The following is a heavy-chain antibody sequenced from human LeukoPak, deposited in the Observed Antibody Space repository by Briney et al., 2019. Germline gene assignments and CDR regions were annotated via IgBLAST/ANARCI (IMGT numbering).Heavy chain of an antibody. Sequence: SETLSLTCAVSGGSISSGAYSWSWIRQPAGKGLEWIGRFYTSGDTNYNPSLKSRVAISVDTSKNQFSLKLSSVTAADTAVYYCARSRGYGSGSYYYWGQGTLVTVSS. CDR1: GGSISSGAYS. D-gene: IGHD3-10*01. J-gene: IGHJ4*02. CDR3: ARSRGYGSGSYYY. CDR2: FYTSGDT. V-gene: IGHV4-61*02.